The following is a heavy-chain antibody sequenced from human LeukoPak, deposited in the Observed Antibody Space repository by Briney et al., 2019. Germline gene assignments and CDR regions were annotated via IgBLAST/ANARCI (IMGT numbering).Heavy chain of an antibody. CDR3: ARDYYDTRGYFYGSNY. V-gene: IGHV1-8*01. J-gene: IGHJ4*02. CDR1: GYTFTSYD. CDR2: MNLNSGNT. D-gene: IGHD3-22*01. Sequence: ASVNVSCKASGYTFTSYDINWVRQATGQGLEWMGWMNLNSGNTGYAQKFQGRVTMTRNTSISTAYMELSSLRTDDTAVYYCARDYYDTRGYFYGSNYWAQGTLVTVSS.